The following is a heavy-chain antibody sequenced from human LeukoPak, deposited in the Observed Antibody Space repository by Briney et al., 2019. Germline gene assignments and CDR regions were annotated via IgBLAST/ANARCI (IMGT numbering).Heavy chain of an antibody. Sequence: PSETLSLTCTVSGGSISSYYWSWIRQPPGKGLEWIGYIYYSGSTNYNPSLKSRVTISVDTSKNQFSLKLSSVTADDTAVYYCAREPDYPSYSGSYYYFDYWGQGTLVTVSS. CDR2: IYYSGST. D-gene: IGHD1-26*01. CDR1: GGSISSYY. J-gene: IGHJ4*02. V-gene: IGHV4-59*01. CDR3: AREPDYPSYSGSYYYFDY.